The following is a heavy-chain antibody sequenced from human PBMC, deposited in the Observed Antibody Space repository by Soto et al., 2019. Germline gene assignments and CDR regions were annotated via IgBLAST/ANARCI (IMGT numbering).Heavy chain of an antibody. CDR1: GGTLSNYA. Sequence: SVKVSCKASGGTLSNYAITWVRQAPGQGLEWLGGRIPMFDTPNYAQKFQGRVTITADESTSTAYTEVRRLRSEDTAVYYCARITTLRVVTRNYYYDYGMDVWGQGTTVTVSS. J-gene: IGHJ6*02. CDR3: ARITTLRVVTRNYYYDYGMDV. V-gene: IGHV1-69*13. CDR2: RIPMFDTP. D-gene: IGHD3-10*01.